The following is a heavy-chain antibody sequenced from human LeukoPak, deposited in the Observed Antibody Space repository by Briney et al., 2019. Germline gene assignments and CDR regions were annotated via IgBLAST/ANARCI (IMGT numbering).Heavy chain of an antibody. CDR1: GGTFSSYA. CDR2: ISPIFGTA. V-gene: IGHV1-69*13. D-gene: IGHD3-10*01. Sequence: SVKVSCKASGGTFSSYAISWVRQAPGQGLEWMAGISPIFGTANYAQKFQGRVTITADESTSTAYMELSSLRSEDTAVYYCARRPTYYYGSGSQGAFDIWGQGTMVTVSS. J-gene: IGHJ3*02. CDR3: ARRPTYYYGSGSQGAFDI.